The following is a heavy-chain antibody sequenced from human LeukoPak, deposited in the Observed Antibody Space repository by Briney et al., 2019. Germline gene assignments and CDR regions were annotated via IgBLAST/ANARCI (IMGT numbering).Heavy chain of an antibody. D-gene: IGHD3-10*01. Sequence: GGSLRLSCAASGLTFSSYAMSWVRQAPGKGLEWVSAISCCDGRTHYADSVKGRFTISRDNSKNTLYLQMNSLRAEDTAVYYCAKGHYYGSGSYWVWGQGTLVTVSS. J-gene: IGHJ4*02. V-gene: IGHV3-23*01. CDR3: AKGHYYGSGSYWV. CDR2: ISCCDGRT. CDR1: GLTFSSYA.